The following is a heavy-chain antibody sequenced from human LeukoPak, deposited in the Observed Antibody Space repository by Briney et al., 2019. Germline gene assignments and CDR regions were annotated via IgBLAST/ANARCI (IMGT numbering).Heavy chain of an antibody. D-gene: IGHD1-7*01. Sequence: GGSLRLSCAASGFTFDDYAMHWVRQAPGKGLKWVSGISWNSGSIGYADSVKGRFTISRDNAKNSLNLQMNSLRAEDTALYYCAKDKDWNYSEGFDYWGQGTLVTVSS. J-gene: IGHJ4*02. CDR1: GFTFDDYA. V-gene: IGHV3-9*01. CDR2: ISWNSGSI. CDR3: AKDKDWNYSEGFDY.